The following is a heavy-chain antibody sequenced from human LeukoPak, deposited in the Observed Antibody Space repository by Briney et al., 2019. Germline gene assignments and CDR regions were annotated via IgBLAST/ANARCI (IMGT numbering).Heavy chain of an antibody. CDR3: ARGTY. J-gene: IGHJ4*02. CDR1: GFTFSSQW. D-gene: IGHD1-1*01. V-gene: IGHV3-7*01. CDR2: IKQDGSEI. Sequence: SGGSLRLSCAACGFTFSSQWMSWVRQAPGKGLEWVANIKQDGSEIYYVDSVKGRFTISRDNAKNSLYLQMNSLRAEDTAVYYCARGTYWGQGILVTVSS.